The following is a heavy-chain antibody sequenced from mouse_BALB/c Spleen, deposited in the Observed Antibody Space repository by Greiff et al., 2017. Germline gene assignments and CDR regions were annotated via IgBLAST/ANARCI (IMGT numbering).Heavy chain of an antibody. CDR3: ARGSLLRLMDY. V-gene: IGHV1-77*01. CDR2: IYPGSGNT. Sequence: QVQLQQSGAELARPGASVKLSCKASGYTFTDYYINWVKQRTGQGLEWIGEIYPGSGNTYYNEKFKGKATLTADKSSSTAYMQLSSLTSEDSAVYFCARGSLLRLMDYWGQGTSVTVSS. J-gene: IGHJ4*01. D-gene: IGHD1-2*01. CDR1: GYTFTDYY.